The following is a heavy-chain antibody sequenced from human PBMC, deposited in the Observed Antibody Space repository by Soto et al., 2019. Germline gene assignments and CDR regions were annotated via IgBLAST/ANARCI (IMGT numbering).Heavy chain of an antibody. D-gene: IGHD6-19*01. Sequence: QVQLVESGGGVVQPGRSLRLSCAASGFTFSSYGMHWVRQAPGKGLEWVAVIWYDGSNKYYADSVKGRFTISRDNSKNRLYLQMNSLGAEDTAVYYCARGAVAGPTGIQDAFDIWGQGTMVTVSS. J-gene: IGHJ3*02. CDR3: ARGAVAGPTGIQDAFDI. V-gene: IGHV3-33*01. CDR1: GFTFSSYG. CDR2: IWYDGSNK.